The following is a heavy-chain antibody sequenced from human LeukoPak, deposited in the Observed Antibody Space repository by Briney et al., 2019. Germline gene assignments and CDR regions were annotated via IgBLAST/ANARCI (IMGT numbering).Heavy chain of an antibody. V-gene: IGHV1-69*04. CDR1: GGTFSRYA. Sequence: GASVKVSCKASGGTFSRYAISWVRQAPGQGLEWMGRITPILGIANYAQKFQGRVTITADKSTSTAYMELSSLRSEDTAVYYCARGLLRYFDWFNWFDPWGQGTLVTVSS. D-gene: IGHD3-9*01. J-gene: IGHJ5*02. CDR2: ITPILGIA. CDR3: ARGLLRYFDWFNWFDP.